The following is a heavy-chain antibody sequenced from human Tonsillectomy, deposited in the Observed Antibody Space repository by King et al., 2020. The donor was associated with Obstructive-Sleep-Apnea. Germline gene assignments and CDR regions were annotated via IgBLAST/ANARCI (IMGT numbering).Heavy chain of an antibody. CDR2: IKQDGSEK. D-gene: IGHD3-10*01. V-gene: IGHV3-7*01. J-gene: IGHJ3*02. Sequence: DVQLVESGGGLVQPGGSLRLFCAVSGFTFSSYWMSWVRQAPGKGLEWVANIKQDGSEKYYVDSVKGRFTISRDNAKNSLYLQMNSLRAEDTAVYYCASHFYGSGSYLIWGQGTMVTVSS. CDR3: ASHFYGSGSYLI. CDR1: GFTFSSYW.